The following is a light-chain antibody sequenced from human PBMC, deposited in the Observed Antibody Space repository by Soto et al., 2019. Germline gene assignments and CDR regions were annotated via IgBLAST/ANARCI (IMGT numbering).Light chain of an antibody. CDR1: QSISNY. CDR3: QESYRTPQT. Sequence: DIQMTQSPSSLSASVGDRVTITCRASQSISNYLNWYQQKPGKAPNLLIYAASSLQSGVPSRFSGSGSGTDFTLTISSLQPEDFATYYCQESYRTPQTFGQGT. J-gene: IGKJ1*01. V-gene: IGKV1-39*01. CDR2: AAS.